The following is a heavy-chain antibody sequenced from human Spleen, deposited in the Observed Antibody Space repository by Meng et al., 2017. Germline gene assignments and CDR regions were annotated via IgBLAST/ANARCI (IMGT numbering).Heavy chain of an antibody. CDR2: IYYSGST. CDR3: ARGGTVTTGHFDY. J-gene: IGHJ4*02. Sequence: ESLKISCTVSGGSISSYYWSWIRQPPGKGLEWIGYIYYSGSTNYSPSLKSRVTISVDTSKNQFSLKLSSVTAADTAVYYCARGGTVTTGHFDYWGQGTLVTVSS. V-gene: IGHV4-59*01. CDR1: GGSISSYY. D-gene: IGHD4-17*01.